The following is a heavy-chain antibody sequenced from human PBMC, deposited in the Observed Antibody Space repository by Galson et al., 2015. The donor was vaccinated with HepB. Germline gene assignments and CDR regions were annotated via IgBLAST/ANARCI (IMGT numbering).Heavy chain of an antibody. V-gene: IGHV1-46*01. CDR1: GYTFTRYY. D-gene: IGHD5-18*01. Sequence: SVKVSCKASGYTFTRYYIHWVRQAPGQGLEWMALINTSGGSTSYARKFQGRVTVTRDTSTNTAYMEMSSLRSADTAMYYCVRLDTAGDHWGQGTLVTVSS. CDR2: INTSGGST. J-gene: IGHJ4*02. CDR3: VRLDTAGDH.